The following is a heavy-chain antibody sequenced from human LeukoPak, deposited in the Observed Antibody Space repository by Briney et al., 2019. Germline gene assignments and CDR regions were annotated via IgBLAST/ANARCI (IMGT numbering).Heavy chain of an antibody. CDR2: ISSSGSTI. J-gene: IGHJ5*02. V-gene: IGHV3-11*01. D-gene: IGHD3-10*01. Sequence: PGGSLRLSCAASGFTFSDYYMSWIRQAPGKGLEGVSYISSSGSTIYYADSVKGRFTISRDNAKNSLYLQMNSLRAEDTAVYYCARDPKFFVTMVRGGPKGFDPWGQGTLVTVSS. CDR3: ARDPKFFVTMVRGGPKGFDP. CDR1: GFTFSDYY.